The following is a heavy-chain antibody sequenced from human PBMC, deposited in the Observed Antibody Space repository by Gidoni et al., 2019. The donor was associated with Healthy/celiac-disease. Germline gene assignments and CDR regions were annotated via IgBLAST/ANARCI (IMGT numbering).Heavy chain of an antibody. J-gene: IGHJ5*02. Sequence: QVQLVESGGGVVQPGRSLRLSCAASGFTFSSYGMHWVRQAPGKGLEWVAVISYDGSNKYYADSVKGRFTISRDNSKNTLYLQMNSLRAEDTAVYYCAKAPISAAAGKSWFDPWGQGTLVTVSS. CDR2: ISYDGSNK. CDR1: GFTFSSYG. CDR3: AKAPISAAAGKSWFDP. D-gene: IGHD6-13*01. V-gene: IGHV3-30*18.